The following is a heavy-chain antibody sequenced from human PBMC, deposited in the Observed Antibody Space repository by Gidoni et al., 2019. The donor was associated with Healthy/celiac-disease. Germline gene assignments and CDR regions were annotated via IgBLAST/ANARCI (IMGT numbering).Heavy chain of an antibody. CDR1: GFTFSSYG. V-gene: IGHV3-33*01. CDR3: ARVPYSSSPYYYYYMDV. CDR2: IWYDGSNK. Sequence: QVQLVESGGGVVQPGRSLRLSCAASGFTFSSYGMHWVRQAPGKGLEWVVVIWYDGSNKYYADSVKGRFTITRDNSKNTLYLKMNSLRAEDTAVYYCARVPYSSSPYYYYYMDVWGKGTTVTVSS. J-gene: IGHJ6*03. D-gene: IGHD6-6*01.